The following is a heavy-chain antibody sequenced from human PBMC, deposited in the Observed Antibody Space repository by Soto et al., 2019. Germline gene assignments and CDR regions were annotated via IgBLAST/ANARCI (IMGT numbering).Heavy chain of an antibody. Sequence: QVQLVQSGAEVKKPGASVKVSCKASGYTCTSYYMHWVRQAPGQGLEWMGIINPSGGSPNYPQKFQGRVNMTGDTSTSTVYVELRSLISEDTAVYCCGRAGVLWFGESTHDLGYWGQGTLVTVSS. D-gene: IGHD3-10*01. V-gene: IGHV1-46*01. CDR2: INPSGGSP. J-gene: IGHJ4*02. CDR1: GYTCTSYY. CDR3: GRAGVLWFGESTHDLGY.